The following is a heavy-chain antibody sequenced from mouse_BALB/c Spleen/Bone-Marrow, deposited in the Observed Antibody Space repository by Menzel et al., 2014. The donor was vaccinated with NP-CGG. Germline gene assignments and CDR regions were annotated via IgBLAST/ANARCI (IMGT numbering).Heavy chain of an antibody. CDR2: ITSGGSYT. V-gene: IGHV5-6*01. J-gene: IGHJ3*01. CDR1: GFTFSSYG. CDR3: TRQAHEGAWFPY. Sequence: VQLQQSGGDLVKPGGSLELSCAASGFTFSSYGMSWVRQTPDKRLEWVATITSGGSYTYYPDSVKGRFTISRDNAKNTLYLQMSSLKSEDTAMYYSTRQAHEGAWFPYWGQGTLVTVSA.